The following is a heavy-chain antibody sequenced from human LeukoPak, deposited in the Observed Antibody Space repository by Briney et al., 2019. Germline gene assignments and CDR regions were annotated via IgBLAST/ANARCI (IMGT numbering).Heavy chain of an antibody. D-gene: IGHD2/OR15-2a*01. CDR3: AKDFYVWPDAFDI. Sequence: GGSLRLSCAASGFTFSSYGMHWVRQAPGKGLEWVAVIWYDGSNKYYADSVKGRFTISRDNSKNTLYLQMNSLRAEDTAVYYCAKDFYVWPDAFDIWGQGTMVTVSS. CDR1: GFTFSSYG. J-gene: IGHJ3*02. V-gene: IGHV3-33*06. CDR2: IWYDGSNK.